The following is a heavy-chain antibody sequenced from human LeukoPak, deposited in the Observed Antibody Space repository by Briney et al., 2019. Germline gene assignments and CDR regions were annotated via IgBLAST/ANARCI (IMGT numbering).Heavy chain of an antibody. CDR2: IVQDGRET. CDR1: GFTFTHYC. V-gene: IGHV3-7*04. CDR3: AGGDYFGSGSARRHWFDP. J-gene: IGHJ5*02. D-gene: IGHD3-10*01. Sequence: GGPLRLSCAASGFTFTHYCMHWVRQAPGKGPEWVAFIVQDGRETYYVDSVKGRFTISRDNAKNSLYLQMNSLGAEDTAVYYCAGGDYFGSGSARRHWFDPWGQGTLVTVSS.